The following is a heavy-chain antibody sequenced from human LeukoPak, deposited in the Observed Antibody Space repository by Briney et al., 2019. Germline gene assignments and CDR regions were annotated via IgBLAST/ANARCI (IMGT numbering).Heavy chain of an antibody. CDR1: GFTFSSYS. CDR3: ARFLTMVRGVIIYGFDY. J-gene: IGHJ4*02. V-gene: IGHV3-21*01. D-gene: IGHD3-10*01. CDR2: ISSSSSYI. Sequence: GGSLRLSCAASGFTFSSYSMNWVRQAPGKGLEWVSSISSSSSYIYYADSVKGRFTISRDNAKNSLYLQMNSLRPEDTAVYYCARFLTMVRGVIIYGFDYWGQGTLVTVSS.